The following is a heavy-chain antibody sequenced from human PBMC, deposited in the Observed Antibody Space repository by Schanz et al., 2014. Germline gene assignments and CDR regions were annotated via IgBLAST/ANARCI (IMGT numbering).Heavy chain of an antibody. Sequence: EVQLVESGGGLVKPGGSLRLSCAASGFRFSSYSMNWVRQAPGKGLVWVSSVSRSSTYKYYADSVKGRFTISRDNAKNSLYLQMNSLRAEDTALYYCAKDPHKDYGGKPQALDIWGQGTMVTVSS. CDR1: GFRFSSYS. D-gene: IGHD4-17*01. CDR3: AKDPHKDYGGKPQALDI. CDR2: VSRSSTYK. J-gene: IGHJ3*02. V-gene: IGHV3-21*01.